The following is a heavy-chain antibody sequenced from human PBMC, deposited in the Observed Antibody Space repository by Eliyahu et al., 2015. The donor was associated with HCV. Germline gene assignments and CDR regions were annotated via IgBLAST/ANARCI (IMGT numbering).Heavy chain of an antibody. CDR3: ASGGGGIAVTGTGGWFDP. CDR2: IHYSXST. Sequence: QVQLQESGPGLVKPSETLSLTCTVSGGSITTYYWSWXRQPPGKRLEWIGYIHYSXSTNYNPSLKSRVTISVDTSNNQFSLKLTSVTAADTAMYYCASGGGGIAVTGTGGWFDPWGQGTLVTVSS. CDR1: GGSITTYY. D-gene: IGHD6-19*01. J-gene: IGHJ5*02. V-gene: IGHV4-59*01.